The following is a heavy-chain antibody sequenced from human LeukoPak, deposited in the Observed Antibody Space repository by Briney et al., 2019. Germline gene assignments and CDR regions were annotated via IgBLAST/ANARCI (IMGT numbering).Heavy chain of an antibody. J-gene: IGHJ5*02. Sequence: SETLSLTCTVSGGSISSSSYYWGWIRQPPGKGLEWIGSIYYSGSTYYNPSLKSRVTISVDTSKNQFSLKLSSVTAADTAVYYCARLRRDYYGSGSYSSWFDPWGQGTLATVSS. CDR1: GGSISSSSYY. D-gene: IGHD3-10*01. CDR2: IYYSGST. V-gene: IGHV4-39*01. CDR3: ARLRRDYYGSGSYSSWFDP.